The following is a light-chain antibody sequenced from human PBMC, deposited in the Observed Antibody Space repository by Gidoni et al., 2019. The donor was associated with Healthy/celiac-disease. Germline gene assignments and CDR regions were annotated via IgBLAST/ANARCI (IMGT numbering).Light chain of an antibody. CDR3: QQSYSTPVT. CDR1: QSISSY. CDR2: AAS. V-gene: IGKV1-39*01. Sequence: DIKMTQSPSSLSASVGDRVTITCRESQSISSYLNWYQQKPGKAPKLLIYAASSLQSGVPSRFSGSGSGTDFTLTSSSLQPEDFATYYCQQSYSTPVTFGQGTKLEIK. J-gene: IGKJ2*01.